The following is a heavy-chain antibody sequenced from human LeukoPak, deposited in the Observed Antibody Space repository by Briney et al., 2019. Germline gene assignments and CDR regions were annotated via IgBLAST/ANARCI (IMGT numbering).Heavy chain of an antibody. CDR2: INHSGST. CDR3: ARGPYYDFWSGYPSHYFDY. D-gene: IGHD3-3*01. CDR1: GGSFSGYY. Sequence: SSETLSLTCAVYGGSFSGYYWSWIRQPPGKGLEWIGEINHSGSTNYNPALKSRVTISVDTSKNQFSLKLSSVTAADTAVYYCARGPYYDFWSGYPSHYFDYWGQGTLVTVSS. V-gene: IGHV4-34*01. J-gene: IGHJ4*02.